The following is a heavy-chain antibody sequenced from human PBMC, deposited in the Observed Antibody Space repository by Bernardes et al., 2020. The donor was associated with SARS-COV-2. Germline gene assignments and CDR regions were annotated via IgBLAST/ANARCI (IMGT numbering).Heavy chain of an antibody. CDR2: ISYDGSNK. CDR1: GFTFSSYG. Sequence: GGSLRLSCAASGFTFSSYGMHWVRQAPGKGLEWVAVISYDGSNKYYADSVKGRFTISRDNSKNTLYLQMNSLRAEDTAVYYCAKDNGDYGGYFDYWGQGTLVTVSS. CDR3: AKDNGDYGGYFDY. V-gene: IGHV3-30*18. J-gene: IGHJ4*02. D-gene: IGHD4-17*01.